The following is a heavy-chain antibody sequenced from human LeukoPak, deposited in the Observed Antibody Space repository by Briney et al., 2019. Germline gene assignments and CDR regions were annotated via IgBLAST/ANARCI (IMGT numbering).Heavy chain of an antibody. V-gene: IGHV3-15*01. J-gene: IGHJ4*02. CDR3: TTLQMYYYDSSGYYFFDY. CDR1: GFTFNNAW. Sequence: GGSLRLSCAASGFTFNNAWMNWVRQAPGKGLEWVGRIRSKTDGGTTEYAAPVRGRFTISRDDSRNTLHLQMNSLKTEDTAVYYCTTLQMYYYDSSGYYFFDYWGQGTLVTVSS. CDR2: IRSKTDGGTT. D-gene: IGHD3-22*01.